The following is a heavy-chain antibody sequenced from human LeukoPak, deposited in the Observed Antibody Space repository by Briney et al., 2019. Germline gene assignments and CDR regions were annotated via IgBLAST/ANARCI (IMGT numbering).Heavy chain of an antibody. D-gene: IGHD3-16*01. Sequence: GGSLRLSCAASGFTFSSYSMNWVRQAPGKGLEWVSSISSSSSYIYYADSVKGRFTISRDNAKNSLYLQMNSLRAEDTAVYYCAKTAVGATLGEFYGMDVWGQGTTVTVSS. CDR3: AKTAVGATLGEFYGMDV. CDR2: ISSSSSYI. V-gene: IGHV3-21*01. CDR1: GFTFSSYS. J-gene: IGHJ6*02.